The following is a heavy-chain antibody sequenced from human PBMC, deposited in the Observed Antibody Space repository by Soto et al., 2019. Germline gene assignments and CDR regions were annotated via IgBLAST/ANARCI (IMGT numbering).Heavy chain of an antibody. CDR3: ARFLYYGSGSYPPCGMDV. V-gene: IGHV1-69*01. CDR1: GVSFNNNG. CDR2: VSPPFRTS. D-gene: IGHD3-10*01. Sequence: QVQLVQSGAEVKKPGSSVKVSCKTSGVSFNNNGIGWVRQAPGHGLEWMGGVSPPFRTSNYARKFQGRISITADASTGRVNIELSSLTSEDTARYYWARFLYYGSGSYPPCGMDVWGQGPTVTVSS. J-gene: IGHJ6*02.